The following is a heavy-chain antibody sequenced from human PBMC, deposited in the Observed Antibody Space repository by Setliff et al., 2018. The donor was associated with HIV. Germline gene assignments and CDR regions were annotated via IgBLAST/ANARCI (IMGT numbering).Heavy chain of an antibody. CDR3: ARDPEPTGFSGSFGY. CDR2: ISSGSRTI. J-gene: IGHJ4*02. D-gene: IGHD1-26*01. Sequence: GGSLRLSCAASGFTFSSYAMSWVRQAPGKGLEWVSYISSGSRTIYYADSVKGRFTISRDNAKNSLFLQMSRLRVEDTARYYCARDPEPTGFSGSFGYWGQGTLVTVSS. V-gene: IGHV3-48*01. CDR1: GFTFSSYA.